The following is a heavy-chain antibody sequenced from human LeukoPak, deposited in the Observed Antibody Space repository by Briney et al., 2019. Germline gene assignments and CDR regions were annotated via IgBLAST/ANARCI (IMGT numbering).Heavy chain of an antibody. CDR1: GGSISSYY. CDR3: ARALSRGYSYGYYNYYYMDV. J-gene: IGHJ6*03. D-gene: IGHD5-18*01. CDR2: IYYSGST. V-gene: IGHV4-59*01. Sequence: SETLSLTCTVSGGSISSYYWSWIRQPPGKGLEWIGYIYYSGSTYYNPSLKSRVTISVDTSKNQFSLKLSSVTAADTAVYYCARALSRGYSYGYYNYYYMDVWGKGPRSPSP.